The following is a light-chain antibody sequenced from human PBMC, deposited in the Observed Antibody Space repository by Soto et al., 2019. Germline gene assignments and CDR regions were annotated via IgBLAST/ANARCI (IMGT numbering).Light chain of an antibody. CDR2: GSS. CDR3: QQYAESPLT. V-gene: IGKV3-20*01. CDR1: ESIRNTF. J-gene: IGKJ4*01. Sequence: EIVLTQSPDTLSLSPGERATLSCRASESIRNTFLAWYQQKPGQAPRLLIYGSSSRAIGIPDRFSGSGSGTDYTLTISRLEPGDFAHYYCQQYAESPLTFGGGTKVEIK.